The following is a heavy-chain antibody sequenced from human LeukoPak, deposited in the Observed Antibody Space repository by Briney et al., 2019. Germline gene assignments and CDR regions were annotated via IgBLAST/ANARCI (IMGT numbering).Heavy chain of an antibody. CDR3: ARVQRGYSGRTTSQNNWFDP. J-gene: IGHJ5*02. Sequence: KASETLSLTCTVSGYSISSGYYWGWIRQPPGKGLEWIGSIYHSGSTYYNPSLKSRVTISVDTSKNQFSLKLSSVTAADTAVYYCARVQRGYSGRTTSQNNWFDPWGQGTLVTVSS. D-gene: IGHD5-12*01. CDR1: GYSISSGYY. V-gene: IGHV4-38-2*02. CDR2: IYHSGST.